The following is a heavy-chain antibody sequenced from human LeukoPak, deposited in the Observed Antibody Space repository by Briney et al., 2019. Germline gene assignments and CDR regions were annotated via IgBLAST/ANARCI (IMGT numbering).Heavy chain of an antibody. CDR3: ARTRYYYNSRSYGAPYYFDY. CDR1: GYSITSGYY. CDR2: IYHSGST. J-gene: IGHJ4*02. D-gene: IGHD3-10*01. Sequence: SETLSLTCSVSGYSITSGYYWGWIRQPPGKGLEWIGTIYHSGSTYYNPSLKSRVTISVDTSKNQFSLKLSSVTAADTAVYYCARTRYYYNSRSYGAPYYFDYWGQGTLVTVSS. V-gene: IGHV4-38-2*02.